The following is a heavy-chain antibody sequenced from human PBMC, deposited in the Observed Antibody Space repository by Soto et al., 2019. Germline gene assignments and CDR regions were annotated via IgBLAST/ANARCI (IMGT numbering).Heavy chain of an antibody. D-gene: IGHD3-10*01. V-gene: IGHV3-53*01. CDR2: IYSVDRT. CDR3: AIASSLWRFAAAY. Sequence: GGSLRLSCAASGFTVSGNFMDWVRQAPGKGLDWVSAIYSVDRTLYSDSVRGRYTISRDNTNNTLYLQMYSLRAEATGIYICAIASSLWRFAAAYWGHGTRDPVS. J-gene: IGHJ4*01. CDR1: GFTVSGNF.